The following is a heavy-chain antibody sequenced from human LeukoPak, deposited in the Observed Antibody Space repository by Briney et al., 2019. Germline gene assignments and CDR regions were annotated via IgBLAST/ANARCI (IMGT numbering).Heavy chain of an antibody. CDR3: ARGSSSWSYYYYYMDV. J-gene: IGHJ6*03. CDR2: IYPGDSDT. D-gene: IGHD6-13*01. V-gene: IGHV5-51*01. Sequence: GESLQISCLGSGSIFTSYWIGWVRQLRGKGLEWMGIIYPGDSDTRYSPSFQGQVTLSADKSISTAYPQWGSLKASDTAMYYCARGSSSWSYYYYYMDVWGEGTTVTVSS. CDR1: GSIFTSYW.